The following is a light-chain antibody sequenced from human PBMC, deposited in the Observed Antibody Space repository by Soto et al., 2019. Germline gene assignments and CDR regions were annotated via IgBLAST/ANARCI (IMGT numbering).Light chain of an antibody. CDR3: RSYTCSLTLPSV. Sequence: QSVLTHPSSVSGSPGQSIPISCTGTSSDVGGYNYVSWYQQHPGRAPKLMIYDVSNRPSGVSNRFSGSKSGNTASLTISGLQAEDEADFYCRSYTCSLTLPSVLGTWTKV. CDR1: SSDVGGYNY. CDR2: DVS. J-gene: IGLJ1*01. V-gene: IGLV2-14*01.